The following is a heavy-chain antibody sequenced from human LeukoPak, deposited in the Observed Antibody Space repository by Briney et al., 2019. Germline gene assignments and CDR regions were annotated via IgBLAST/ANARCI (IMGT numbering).Heavy chain of an antibody. CDR2: ISAYNGNT. J-gene: IGHJ4*02. D-gene: IGHD3-9*01. CDR1: GYTFTSYG. Sequence: ASVKVSCKASGYTFTSYGISWVRQAPGQGLEWMGWISAYNGNTHYAQKLQGRVTMTTDTSTSTAYMELRSLRSDDTAVYYCARVGDILTGYYQHEGFDYWGQGTLVTVSS. V-gene: IGHV1-18*01. CDR3: ARVGDILTGYYQHEGFDY.